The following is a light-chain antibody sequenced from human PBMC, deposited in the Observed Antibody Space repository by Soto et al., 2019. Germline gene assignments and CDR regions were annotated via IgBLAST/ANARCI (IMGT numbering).Light chain of an antibody. CDR2: DVS. V-gene: IGLV2-14*03. Sequence: QSALTQPASVSGSPGPSITISCTGTSSDVGGYNFVSWYQHHPGKAPKLMIYDVSNRPSGVSNRFSGSKSGNTASLTISGLQAEDEADYYCSSYIASSTSVAFGGGTKLTVL. J-gene: IGLJ2*01. CDR3: SSYIASSTSVA. CDR1: SSDVGGYNF.